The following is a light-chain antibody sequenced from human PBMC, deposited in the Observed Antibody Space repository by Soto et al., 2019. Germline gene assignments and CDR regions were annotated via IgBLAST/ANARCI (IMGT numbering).Light chain of an antibody. CDR3: QQYVSSPRT. V-gene: IGKV3-20*01. J-gene: IGKJ5*01. CDR1: QSLSGN. CDR2: GAS. Sequence: ESVLTQYPGALSLSPGGRAILSYRASQSLSGNLAWYQQKPGQAPRLLIYGASSRATGIPDRFSGSGSGTDFTLTISSLEPEDFAVYYCQQYVSSPRTFGQGTRLEI.